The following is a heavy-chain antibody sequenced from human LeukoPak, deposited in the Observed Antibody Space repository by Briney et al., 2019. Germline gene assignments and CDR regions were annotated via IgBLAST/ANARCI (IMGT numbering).Heavy chain of an antibody. CDR2: IKQDGSEK. Sequence: GGSLRLSCAASGFTFSTFWMSWVRQAPGKGLEWVANIKQDGSEKYYVDSVKGRFTISRDNAKNTLYLQMNSLRAEDTAVYYCARDRGSQDYWGQGTLVTVSS. D-gene: IGHD3-10*01. CDR1: GFTFSTFW. CDR3: ARDRGSQDY. V-gene: IGHV3-7*05. J-gene: IGHJ4*02.